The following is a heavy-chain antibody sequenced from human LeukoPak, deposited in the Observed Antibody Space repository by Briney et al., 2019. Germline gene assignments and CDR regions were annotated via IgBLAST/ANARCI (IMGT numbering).Heavy chain of an antibody. CDR3: ARDVLGKNY. Sequence: GGSLRLSCAASGFTVSSNYMTRVRQAPGKGLEWVSIIYGGGSTYYADSVKGRFTISRDNSKNTLYLQMNSLRAEDTAMYYCARDVLGKNYWGQGTLVTVSS. CDR2: IYGGGST. CDR1: GFTVSSNY. D-gene: IGHD7-27*01. V-gene: IGHV3-66*01. J-gene: IGHJ4*02.